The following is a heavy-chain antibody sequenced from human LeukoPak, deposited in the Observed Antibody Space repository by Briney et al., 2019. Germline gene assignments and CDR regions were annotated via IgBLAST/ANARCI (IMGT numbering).Heavy chain of an antibody. CDR1: GFTFSSYG. CDR2: ISYDGSNK. Sequence: GRSLRLSCAASGFTFSSYGMHWVRQAPGKGLEWVAVISYDGSNKYYAASVKGRFTISRDNSKNTLYLQMNSLRAEDTAVYYCAKGLYSSSWYGIDYWGQGTLVTVSS. D-gene: IGHD6-13*01. CDR3: AKGLYSSSWYGIDY. V-gene: IGHV3-30*18. J-gene: IGHJ4*02.